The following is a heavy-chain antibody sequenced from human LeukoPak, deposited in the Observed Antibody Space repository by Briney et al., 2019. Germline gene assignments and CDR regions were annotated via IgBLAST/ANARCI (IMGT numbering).Heavy chain of an antibody. V-gene: IGHV4-34*01. CDR2: INHFGNT. CDR1: DGPFGGYY. Sequence: SETLSLTCAVSDGPFGGYYWTWIRQPPGEAPEWIGEINHFGNTNYNPSLKSRVTISVDTSKKEFSLHLTSVTAADTAVYYCARGGNVLVVTQKRKKPLDLWGQGTLVTVSS. J-gene: IGHJ5*02. CDR3: ARGGNVLVVTQKRKKPLDL. D-gene: IGHD3-22*01.